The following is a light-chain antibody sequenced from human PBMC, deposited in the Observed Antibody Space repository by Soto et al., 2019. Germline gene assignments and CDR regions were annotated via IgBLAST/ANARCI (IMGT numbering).Light chain of an antibody. CDR2: DDS. V-gene: IGLV3-21*02. Sequence: SYELTQPPSVSGAPGQTARITCGGSNIGRKSVHWYQHKAGQAPVLVVHDDSDRPSGIPERFSGSNSGNTATLTISRVEAGDEADYYCQVWDSDQFVFGTGTKVTVL. J-gene: IGLJ1*01. CDR1: NIGRKS. CDR3: QVWDSDQFV.